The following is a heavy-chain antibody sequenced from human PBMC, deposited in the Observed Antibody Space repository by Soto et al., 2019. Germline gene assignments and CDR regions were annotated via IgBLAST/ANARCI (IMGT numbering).Heavy chain of an antibody. CDR2: ISAYNGNT. D-gene: IGHD3-16*02. V-gene: IGHV1-18*04. CDR3: ARDPTAYPDDYVWGSYHRAPNWFDP. J-gene: IGHJ5*02. Sequence: ASVKVSCKASGYTFTSYGISWVRQAPGQGREWMGWISAYNGNTNYAQKLQGRVTMTTDTSTSTAYMELRSLRSDDTAVYYCARDPTAYPDDYVWGSYHRAPNWFDPWGQGTLVTVS. CDR1: GYTFTSYG.